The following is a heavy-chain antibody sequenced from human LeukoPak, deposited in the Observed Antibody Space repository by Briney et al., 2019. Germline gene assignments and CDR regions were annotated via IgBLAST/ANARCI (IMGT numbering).Heavy chain of an antibody. D-gene: IGHD6-6*01. CDR1: GFTFSSYS. CDR2: ISSSGRTI. V-gene: IGHV3-48*01. J-gene: IGHJ6*03. CDR3: ARSFRRIAVRPGDYYYYMDV. Sequence: PGGSLRLSCAASGFTFSSYSMNWVRQAPGKGLEWVSYISSSGRTIYYADSVKGRFTISRDNAKNSLSLQMNSLRAEDTAVYYCARSFRRIAVRPGDYYYYMDVWGEGTTVTVSS.